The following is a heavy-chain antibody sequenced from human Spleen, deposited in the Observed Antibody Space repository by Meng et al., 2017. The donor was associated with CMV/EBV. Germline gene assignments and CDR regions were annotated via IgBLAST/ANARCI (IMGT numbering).Heavy chain of an antibody. Sequence: ASVKVSCKASGYTFTSYYMHWVRQAPGQGLEWMGIINPSGGSTSYAQKFQGRVTMTRDTSTSTVYMELSSLRSEDTAVYYCAREAIFGVVIIYYYYGMDVWGQGTTVTVSS. V-gene: IGHV1-46*01. CDR2: INPSGGST. J-gene: IGHJ6*02. CDR3: AREAIFGVVIIYYYYGMDV. D-gene: IGHD3-3*01. CDR1: GYTFTSYY.